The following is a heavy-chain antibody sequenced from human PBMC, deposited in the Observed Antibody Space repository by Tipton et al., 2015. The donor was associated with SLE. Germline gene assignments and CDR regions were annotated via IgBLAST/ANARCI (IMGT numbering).Heavy chain of an antibody. CDR1: GYTFTSYG. V-gene: IGHV1-69-2*01. CDR2: VDPEDGET. J-gene: IGHJ4*02. D-gene: IGHD6-6*01. CDR3: ATGYSSSSFDY. Sequence: QLVQSGAEVKKPGASVKVSCKASGYTFTSYGISWVRQAPGQGLEWMGLVDPEDGETIYAEKFQGRVTITADTSTDTAYMELSSLRSEDTAVYYCATGYSSSSFDYWGQGTLVTVSS.